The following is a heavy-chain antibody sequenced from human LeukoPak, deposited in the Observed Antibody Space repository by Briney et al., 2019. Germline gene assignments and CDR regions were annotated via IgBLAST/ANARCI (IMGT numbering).Heavy chain of an antibody. Sequence: SVKVSCKASGDTFSSYAISWVRQAPGQGLEWMGGIIPIIGTANYAQKFQGRVTITTDESTTTAYIKLSSLGSEDTAVYYCARGDVVVVAATDYYYYMDVWGKGTTVTVSS. CDR3: ARGDVVVVAATDYYYYMDV. J-gene: IGHJ6*03. CDR1: GDTFSSYA. CDR2: IIPIIGTA. V-gene: IGHV1-69*05. D-gene: IGHD2-15*01.